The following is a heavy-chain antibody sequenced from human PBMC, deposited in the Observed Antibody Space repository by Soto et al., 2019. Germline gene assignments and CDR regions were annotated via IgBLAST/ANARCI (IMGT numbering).Heavy chain of an antibody. D-gene: IGHD2-8*01. CDR1: GYTFSSYA. CDR2: ISAYNGNT. CDR3: ARSYCTNGVCYERFDY. V-gene: IGHV1-18*01. J-gene: IGHJ4*02. Sequence: ASVKVSCKASGYTFSSYAMHWVRQAPGQGLEWMGWISAYNGNTNYAQKLQGRVTMTTDTSTSTAYMELRSLRSDDTAVYYCARSYCTNGVCYERFDYWGQGTLVTVSS.